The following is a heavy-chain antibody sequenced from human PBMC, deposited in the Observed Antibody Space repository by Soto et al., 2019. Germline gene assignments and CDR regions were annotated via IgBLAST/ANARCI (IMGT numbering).Heavy chain of an antibody. Sequence: QVHLQESGPGLVKPSETLSLTCTVSGGSIYNHHWSWVRQPPGKGLEWIGYIYYTGGTNYNPSLKSRVTMSVDTSKKRVSLNLTSLTAADTAIYYCTRANWYSEYWGQGALVSVSS. V-gene: IGHV4-59*11. CDR3: TRANWYSEY. CDR2: IYYTGGT. D-gene: IGHD7-27*01. CDR1: GGSIYNHH. J-gene: IGHJ4*02.